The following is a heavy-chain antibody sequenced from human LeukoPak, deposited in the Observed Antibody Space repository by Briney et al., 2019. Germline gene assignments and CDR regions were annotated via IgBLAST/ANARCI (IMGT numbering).Heavy chain of an antibody. J-gene: IGHJ3*02. Sequence: GGSLRLSCAASGFTVSSNYMSWVRQAPGKGLEWVSVIYSGGSTYHADSVKGRFTISRDNSKNTLYLQMNSLRAEDTAVYYCARDVAAAGTKGLSAFDIWGQGTMVTVSS. CDR3: ARDVAAAGTKGLSAFDI. CDR1: GFTVSSNY. V-gene: IGHV3-53*01. CDR2: IYSGGST. D-gene: IGHD6-13*01.